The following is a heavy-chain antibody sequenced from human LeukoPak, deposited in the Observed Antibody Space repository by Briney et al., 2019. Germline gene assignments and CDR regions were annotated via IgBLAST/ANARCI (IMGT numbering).Heavy chain of an antibody. D-gene: IGHD3-22*01. V-gene: IGHV1-69*05. Sequence: SVKVSCKASGGTFSSHAISWVRQAPGQGLEWMGGIIPIFGTANYAQKFQGRVTITTDESTSTAYMELSSLRSEDTAVYYCARSARRYYYDSSGYYGWFDPWGQGTLVTVSS. CDR1: GGTFSSHA. CDR2: IIPIFGTA. CDR3: ARSARRYYYDSSGYYGWFDP. J-gene: IGHJ5*02.